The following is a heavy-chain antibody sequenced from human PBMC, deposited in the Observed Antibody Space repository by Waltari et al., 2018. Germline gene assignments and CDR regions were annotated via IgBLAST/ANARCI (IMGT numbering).Heavy chain of an antibody. J-gene: IGHJ4*02. Sequence: QVQLQQWGARLLKPSETLSLTCAVSGGSFSGHYWAWLRQAPGKGLEWIGEINHRGNINHNPSLKSRVTISVDTSKSQCSLSLNSVTAADTAVYYCARNSRDGYRLPGIIAYWGQGSLVTVSS. CDR3: ARNSRDGYRLPGIIAY. D-gene: IGHD2-21*01. CDR2: INHRGNI. V-gene: IGHV4-34*02. CDR1: GGSFSGHY.